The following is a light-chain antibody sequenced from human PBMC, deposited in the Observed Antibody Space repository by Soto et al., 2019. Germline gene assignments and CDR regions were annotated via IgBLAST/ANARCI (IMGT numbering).Light chain of an antibody. CDR1: QSVTTN. V-gene: IGKV3-15*01. CDR2: GAP. J-gene: IGKJ1*01. Sequence: ERGMPQSHSTLSVSPGERSTLSCMASQSVTTNMAWYQQKPGQAPRLLIYGAPTRATGIPARFSGSGSGTDFTLTISSLQSEDFAVYYRQQYNNWPPWTFGQGTKVDIK. CDR3: QQYNNWPPWT.